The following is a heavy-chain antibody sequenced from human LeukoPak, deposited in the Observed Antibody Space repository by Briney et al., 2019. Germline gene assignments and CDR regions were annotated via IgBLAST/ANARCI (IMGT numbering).Heavy chain of an antibody. Sequence: NTGGSLRLSCAASGFTFSTYSMNWVRQAPGKGLEWVSSISSSFSYIYYADSVKGRFTISRDNAKNSLYLQMNSLRAEDTAVYYCARDPYSGLFDYWGQGTLVTVSS. CDR3: ARDPYSGLFDY. D-gene: IGHD4-11*01. V-gene: IGHV3-21*01. J-gene: IGHJ4*02. CDR1: GFTFSTYS. CDR2: ISSSFSYI.